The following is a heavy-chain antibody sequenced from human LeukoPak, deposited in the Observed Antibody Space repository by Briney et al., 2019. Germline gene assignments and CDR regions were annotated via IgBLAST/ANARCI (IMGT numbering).Heavy chain of an antibody. CDR3: AKDTGSGWYWGNYYYYYGMDV. J-gene: IGHJ6*02. Sequence: GGSLRLSCAASGFTFSSYAMSWVRQAPGKWLEWVSAISGSGGSTYYADSVKGRFTISRDNSKNTLYLQMNSLRAEDTAVYYCAKDTGSGWYWGNYYYYYGMDVWGQGTTVTVSS. CDR2: ISGSGGST. CDR1: GFTFSSYA. D-gene: IGHD6-19*01. V-gene: IGHV3-23*01.